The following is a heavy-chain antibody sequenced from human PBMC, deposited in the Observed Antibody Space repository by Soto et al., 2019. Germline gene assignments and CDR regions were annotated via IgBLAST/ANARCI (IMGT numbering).Heavy chain of an antibody. D-gene: IGHD3-22*01. Sequence: GGSLRLSCAAAGFDFEDYAVHWVRQVPGKGLEWVSLTNSDGTDSYYVDSVKGQFTISRDNAKRTLYLQMDRLRPEDTALYFCAKSLYYYDSSPLDHWGQGTLVTVSS. CDR2: TNSDGTDS. CDR1: GFDFEDYA. V-gene: IGHV3-43D*04. CDR3: AKSLYYYDSSPLDH. J-gene: IGHJ4*02.